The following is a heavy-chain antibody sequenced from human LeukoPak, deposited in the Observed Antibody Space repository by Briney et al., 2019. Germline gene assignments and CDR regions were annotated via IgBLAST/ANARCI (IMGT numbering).Heavy chain of an antibody. D-gene: IGHD3-10*01. CDR2: IYSGGST. CDR1: GFTVSSNY. CDR3: AREGLTMVRGADV. J-gene: IGHJ6*04. Sequence: GGSLRLSCAASGFTVSSNYMSWVRQAPGKGLEWVSVIYSGGSTYYADSVKGRLTISRDNSKNTVYLKMNSLRAEDTAVYYCAREGLTMVRGADVWGKGTTVTVSS. V-gene: IGHV3-53*01.